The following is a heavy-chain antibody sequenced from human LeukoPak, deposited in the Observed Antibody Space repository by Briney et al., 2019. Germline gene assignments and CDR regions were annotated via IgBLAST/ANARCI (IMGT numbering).Heavy chain of an antibody. J-gene: IGHJ4*02. CDR2: INPNSGGT. CDR1: GYTFTGHY. V-gene: IGHV1-2*04. CDR3: ARGYSGYDYFDY. D-gene: IGHD5-12*01. Sequence: ASVKVSCKASGYTFTGHYMHWVRQAPGQGLEWMGWINPNSGGTNYAQKLQGWVTMTRDTSISTAYMELSRLRSDDTAVYYCARGYSGYDYFDYWGQGTLVTVSS.